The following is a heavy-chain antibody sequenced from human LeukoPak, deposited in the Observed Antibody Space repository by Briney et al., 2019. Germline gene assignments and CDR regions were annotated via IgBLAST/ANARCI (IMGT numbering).Heavy chain of an antibody. CDR3: ARDLDDAFDI. J-gene: IGHJ3*02. V-gene: IGHV1-2*02. CDR2: INPKTGST. D-gene: IGHD1-1*01. Sequence: APGKVSCKASGYTFTDYYIHWVRQSPGQGLEWMGWINPKTGSTKYAQKFQGRVTMTRDTSIRTVNMELSRLRSDDTAVYFCARDLDDAFDIWGQGTVVTVSS. CDR1: GYTFTDYY.